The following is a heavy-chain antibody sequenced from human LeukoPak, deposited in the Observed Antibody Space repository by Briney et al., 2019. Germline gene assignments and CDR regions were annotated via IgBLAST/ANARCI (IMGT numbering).Heavy chain of an antibody. D-gene: IGHD6-13*01. V-gene: IGHV3-21*01. CDR2: ISSSSSYI. J-gene: IGHJ4*02. Sequence: GGSLRLSCAASGFTFSSYSMNWVRQAPGKGLEWVSSISSSSSYIYYADSVKGRFTISRDNAKNSLYLQMSSLRAEDTAVYYCARVVAAAGTDYWGQGTLVTVSS. CDR1: GFTFSSYS. CDR3: ARVVAAAGTDY.